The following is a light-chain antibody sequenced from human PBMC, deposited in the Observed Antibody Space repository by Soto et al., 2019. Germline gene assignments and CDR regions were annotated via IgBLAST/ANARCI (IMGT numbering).Light chain of an antibody. J-gene: IGKJ1*01. CDR3: QQYNSYSPWT. V-gene: IGKV1-5*01. CDR2: DAP. CDR1: QSISSW. Sequence: DIQMTQSPSTLSASVGDRGTITCRASQSISSWLAWYQQKPGKAPKRLIYDAPSLESGVTSSLSGSGSGTEFTLTISSLLPDDFAAYYCQQYNSYSPWTFGQGTKVDIK.